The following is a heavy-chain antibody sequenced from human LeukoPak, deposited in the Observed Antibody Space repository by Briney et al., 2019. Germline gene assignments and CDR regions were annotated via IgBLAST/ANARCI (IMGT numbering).Heavy chain of an antibody. CDR1: GFTFSSYA. CDR2: ISYDGSNK. J-gene: IGHJ4*02. CDR3: ARDTVAGGDYFDY. Sequence: GGSLRLSCAASGFTFSSYAMHWVRQAPGKGLEWVAVISYDGSNKYYADSVKGRFTISRDNSKNTLYLQMNSLRAEDTAVYYCARDTVAGGDYFDYWGQGTLVTVSS. V-gene: IGHV3-30-3*01. D-gene: IGHD6-19*01.